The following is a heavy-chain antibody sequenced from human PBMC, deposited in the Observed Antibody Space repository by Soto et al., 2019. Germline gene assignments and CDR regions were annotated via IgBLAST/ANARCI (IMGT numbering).Heavy chain of an antibody. CDR1: GFTVSNYH. V-gene: IGHV3-66*01. Sequence: EVQLVESGGGLVQPGESLRLSCAASGFTVSNYHMTWVRQAPGKGLEWVSAVYADGATSHADSVKDRFTVSRDNSRNTLNLQMSGLRAEDTAVYYFARSGGGLDYWGQGTLVTVSS. CDR2: VYADGAT. D-gene: IGHD3-10*01. J-gene: IGHJ4*02. CDR3: ARSGGGLDY.